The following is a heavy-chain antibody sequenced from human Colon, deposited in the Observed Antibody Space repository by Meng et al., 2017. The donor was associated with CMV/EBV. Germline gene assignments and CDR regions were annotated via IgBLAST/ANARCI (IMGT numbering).Heavy chain of an antibody. D-gene: IGHD6-13*01. CDR1: GYTFTSYG. CDR2: ISAYNGNT. J-gene: IGHJ5*02. Sequence: ASVKVSCKASGYTFTSYGISWVRQAPGQGLEWMGWISAYNGNTNYAQKLQDRVTMTSDTYTRTAYKELGSLRSDDTAVYYCASMWGGQQLVLDPWGQGTLVTVSS. CDR3: ASMWGGQQLVLDP. V-gene: IGHV1-18*01.